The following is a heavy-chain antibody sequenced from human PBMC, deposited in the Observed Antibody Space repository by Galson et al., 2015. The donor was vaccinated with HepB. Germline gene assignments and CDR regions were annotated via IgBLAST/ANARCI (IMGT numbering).Heavy chain of an antibody. CDR3: ARDLSKGYCSSTNCGGYDWFDP. V-gene: IGHV1-69*04. Sequence: SVKVSCKASGGTFSSYAISWVRQAPGQGLEWMGRIIPILGIANYAQKFQGRVTITADKSTSTAYMELSSLRSEDTAVYYCARDLSKGYCSSTNCGGYDWFDPWGQGTLVTVSS. CDR2: IIPILGIA. J-gene: IGHJ5*02. D-gene: IGHD2-2*01. CDR1: GGTFSSYA.